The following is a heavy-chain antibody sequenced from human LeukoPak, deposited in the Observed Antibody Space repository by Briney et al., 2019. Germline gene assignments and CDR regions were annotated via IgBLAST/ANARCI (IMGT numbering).Heavy chain of an antibody. D-gene: IGHD5/OR15-5a*01. CDR3: ARVDSMVSTLGPIDT. Sequence: ASVKVSCKASGGTFNSYGFSWVRQAPGQGLEWMGGIIPIFGATKYGQRLQGRLTITTDESTSTSYMELSSLRSEDTAVYYCARVDSMVSTLGPIDTWGQGTLVTVSS. CDR2: IIPIFGAT. V-gene: IGHV1-69*05. J-gene: IGHJ5*02. CDR1: GGTFNSYG.